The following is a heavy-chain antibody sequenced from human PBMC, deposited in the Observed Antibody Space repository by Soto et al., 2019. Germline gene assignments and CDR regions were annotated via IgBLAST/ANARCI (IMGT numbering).Heavy chain of an antibody. D-gene: IGHD3-3*01. V-gene: IGHV3-49*04. CDR3: TRDRFTIFGVVTWPDAFDI. CDR2: IRSKAYGGTT. Sequence: GGSLRLSCAASEFTRSRYSMNWVRQGPGKGLEGGGFIRSKAYGGTTEYAASVKGRFTISRDDSKSIAYLQMNSLKTEDTAVYYCTRDRFTIFGVVTWPDAFDIWGQGTMVTVSS. CDR1: EFTRSRYS. J-gene: IGHJ3*02.